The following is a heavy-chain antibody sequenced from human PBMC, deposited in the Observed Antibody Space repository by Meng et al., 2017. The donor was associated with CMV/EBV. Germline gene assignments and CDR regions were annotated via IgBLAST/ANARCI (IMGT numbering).Heavy chain of an antibody. CDR3: ASLNYCSSTSCSRRFDY. Sequence: GSFSGYYWSWIRQPPGKGLEWIGEINHSGSTNYNPSLKSRVTISVDTSKNQFSLKLSSVTAEDTAVYYCASLNYCSSTSCSRRFDYWGQGTLVTVSS. J-gene: IGHJ4*02. CDR1: GSFSGYY. D-gene: IGHD2-2*01. V-gene: IGHV4-34*01. CDR2: INHSGST.